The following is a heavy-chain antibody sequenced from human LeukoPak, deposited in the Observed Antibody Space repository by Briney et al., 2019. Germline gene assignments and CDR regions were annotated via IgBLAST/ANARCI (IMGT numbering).Heavy chain of an antibody. CDR1: GFTFSSYA. V-gene: IGHV3-30*04. CDR3: ARDRRSSSWRNFDY. Sequence: GGSLRLSCAASGFTFSSYAMHWVHQAPGKGLEWVAVISYDGSNKYYADSVKGRFTISRDNSKNTLYLQMNSLRAEDTAVYYCARDRRSSSWRNFDYWGQGTLVTVSS. D-gene: IGHD6-13*01. J-gene: IGHJ4*02. CDR2: ISYDGSNK.